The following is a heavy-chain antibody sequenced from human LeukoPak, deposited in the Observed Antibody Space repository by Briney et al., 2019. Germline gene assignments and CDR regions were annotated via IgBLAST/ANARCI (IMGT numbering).Heavy chain of an antibody. Sequence: SETLSLTCTVSGGSISSSSYYWGWIRQPPGKGLEWIGSIYYSGSTYYNPSLKSRVTISVDTSKNQFSLKLSSVTAADTAVYYCARGGPWSNNWFDPWGQGTLVTVSS. V-gene: IGHV4-39*07. D-gene: IGHD2-8*02. CDR2: IYYSGST. J-gene: IGHJ5*02. CDR1: GGSISSSSYY. CDR3: ARGGPWSNNWFDP.